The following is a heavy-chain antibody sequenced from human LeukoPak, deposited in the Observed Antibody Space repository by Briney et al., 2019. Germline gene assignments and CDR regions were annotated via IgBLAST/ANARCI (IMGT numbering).Heavy chain of an antibody. CDR2: IVGSSSNM. V-gene: IGHV3-48*04. CDR1: GFSFSTYS. J-gene: IGHJ4*02. Sequence: GGSLRLSCTASGFSFSTYSMNWVRQAPGKGLEWVSYIVGSSSNMYYADSVKGRFTISRDNAKNSLYLQMGSLRAEDTAVYYCATDTPETAAFDYWGQRTPVSVSS. D-gene: IGHD1-1*01. CDR3: ATDTPETAAFDY.